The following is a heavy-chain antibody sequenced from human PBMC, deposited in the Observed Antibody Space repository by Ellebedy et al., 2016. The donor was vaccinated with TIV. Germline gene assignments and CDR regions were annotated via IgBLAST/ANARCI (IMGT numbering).Heavy chain of an antibody. CDR1: GFTFSSYA. D-gene: IGHD1-26*01. V-gene: IGHV3-23*01. Sequence: GGSLRLXXAASGFTFSSYAMSWVRQAPGKGLEWVSSISDSGGSTYYADSVKGRFTISRDNSKNSLYLQMDSLRAEDTAVYYCVRGGGSFDYWGQGALVTVSS. CDR3: VRGGGSFDY. CDR2: ISDSGGST. J-gene: IGHJ4*02.